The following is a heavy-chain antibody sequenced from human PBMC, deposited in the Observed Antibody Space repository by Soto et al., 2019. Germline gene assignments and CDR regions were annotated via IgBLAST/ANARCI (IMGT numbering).Heavy chain of an antibody. V-gene: IGHV3-21*01. Sequence: GGSLRLSCAASGFTFSSYSMNWVRQAPGKGLEWVSSISSSSSYIYYADSVKGRFTISRDNAKNSLYLQMNSLRAEDTAVYYCARSGPEDHFWSGYFPQPYYYYYMDVWGKGTTVTVSS. CDR3: ARSGPEDHFWSGYFPQPYYYYYMDV. CDR2: ISSSSSYI. D-gene: IGHD3-3*01. J-gene: IGHJ6*03. CDR1: GFTFSSYS.